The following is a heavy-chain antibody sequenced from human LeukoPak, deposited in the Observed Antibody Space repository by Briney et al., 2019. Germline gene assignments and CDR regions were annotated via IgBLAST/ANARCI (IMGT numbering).Heavy chain of an antibody. CDR2: IWYDGSNK. CDR1: GFTVSSYG. V-gene: IGHV3-33*08. CDR3: ARDGDTAMVPYFDY. J-gene: IGHJ4*02. D-gene: IGHD5-18*01. Sequence: GGSLRLSCAASGFTVSSYGMHWVRQAPGKGLEWVAVIWYDGSNKYYADSVKGRFTISRDNSKNTLYLQMNSLRAEDTAVYYCARDGDTAMVPYFDYWGQGTLVTVSS.